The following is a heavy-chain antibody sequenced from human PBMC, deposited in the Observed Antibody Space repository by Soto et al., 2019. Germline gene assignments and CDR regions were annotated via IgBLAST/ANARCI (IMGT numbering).Heavy chain of an antibody. V-gene: IGHV4-31*03. D-gene: IGHD1-26*01. Sequence: QVQLQESGPGLVKPSQTLSLTCTVSGGSISSGGYYWSWIRQHPGKGLEWIGYIYYSGSTYYNPSRTSRVTISVDTFKNQFALKLSSVPAADTAVYYCARDMGKGYWYFDLWGRGTLVTVSS. CDR2: IYYSGST. CDR1: GGSISSGGYY. CDR3: ARDMGKGYWYFDL. J-gene: IGHJ2*01.